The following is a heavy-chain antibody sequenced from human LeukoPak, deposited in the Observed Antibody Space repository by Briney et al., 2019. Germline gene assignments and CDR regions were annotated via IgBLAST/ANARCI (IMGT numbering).Heavy chain of an antibody. CDR3: ARHSSSSDYYYYYYMDV. CDR1: GYSISSGYY. CDR2: IYHSGST. J-gene: IGHJ6*03. D-gene: IGHD6-6*01. Sequence: SETLSLTCAVSGYSISSGYYWGWIRQPPGKGLEWTGSIYHSGSTYYNPSLKSRVTISVDTSKNQFSLKLSSVTAADTAVYYCARHSSSSDYYYYYYMDVWGKGTTVTVSS. V-gene: IGHV4-38-2*01.